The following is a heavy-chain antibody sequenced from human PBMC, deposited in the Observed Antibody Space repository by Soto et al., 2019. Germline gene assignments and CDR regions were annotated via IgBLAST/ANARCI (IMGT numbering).Heavy chain of an antibody. CDR1: GDSISTSTYY. Sequence: SETLSLTCTVSGDSISTSTYYWGWIRQPPGKGLAWIGSIYYSGSTYFNPSLKSRVTISIDTSKNQFSLRLSSVTAADTAVYYCATSVGTSLDYWGQGTLVTVSS. J-gene: IGHJ4*02. V-gene: IGHV4-39*01. D-gene: IGHD1-26*01. CDR2: IYYSGST. CDR3: ATSVGTSLDY.